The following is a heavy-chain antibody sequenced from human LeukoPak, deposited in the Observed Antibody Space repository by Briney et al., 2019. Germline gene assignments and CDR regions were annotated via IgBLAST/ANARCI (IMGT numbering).Heavy chain of an antibody. V-gene: IGHV3-64*01. D-gene: IGHD3-10*01. CDR3: ARSIPVWFGETGWFDP. CDR2: ISSNGGST. Sequence: GGSLRLSCAASGFTFSSYAMHWVRQAPGKGLEYVSAISSNGGSTYYANSVKGRFTISRDNSKDTLYLQMGSLRAEDMAVYYCARSIPVWFGETGWFDPWGQGTLVTV. CDR1: GFTFSSYA. J-gene: IGHJ5*02.